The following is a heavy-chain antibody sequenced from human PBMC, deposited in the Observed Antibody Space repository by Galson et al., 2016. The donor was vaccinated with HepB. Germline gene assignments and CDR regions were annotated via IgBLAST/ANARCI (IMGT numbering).Heavy chain of an antibody. CDR3: AKELDSSSSDSLDV. CDR1: GFSFSIFG. V-gene: IGHV3-33*02. Sequence: SLRLSCAASGFSFSIFGMHWVRQAPGKGLEWVGVVWYDGSNKFYADSVKGRFTISRDKSTNTLFLDMKSLRAEDTAVYFCAKELDSSSSDSLDVWGQGTMVTVSS. CDR2: VWYDGSNK. J-gene: IGHJ3*01. D-gene: IGHD1-1*01.